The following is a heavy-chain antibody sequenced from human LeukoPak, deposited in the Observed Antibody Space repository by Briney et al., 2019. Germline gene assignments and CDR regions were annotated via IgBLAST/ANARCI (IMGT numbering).Heavy chain of an antibody. Sequence: GGSLRLSCAASGFTFSNYAMSWVRQAPGKGLEWVSAITGSGGSTYYANSVKGRFTISRDNSKNTLYLQMNSLRAEDTAIYSCAKWGDYDVFTGYYDADYWGQGTLATVSS. CDR2: ITGSGGST. V-gene: IGHV3-23*01. CDR1: GFTFSNYA. D-gene: IGHD3-9*01. J-gene: IGHJ4*02. CDR3: AKWGDYDVFTGYYDADY.